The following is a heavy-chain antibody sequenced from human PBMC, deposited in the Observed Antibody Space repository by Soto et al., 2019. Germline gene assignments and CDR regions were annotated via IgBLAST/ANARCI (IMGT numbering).Heavy chain of an antibody. CDR3: ARLSSPGPGLGYFRV. Sequence: ISTVCGGYTSSTTYFWGWIRQPPGKGLEWIGGIYYSGSTNYNVSLKSRVAISIDTSKNQVSLTLSSGTAADTPFYSCARLSSPGPGLGYFRVWGQGTLVRSPQ. J-gene: IGHJ1*01. D-gene: IGHD6-13*01. V-gene: IGHV4-39*01. CDR2: IYYSGST. CDR1: GGYTSSTTYF.